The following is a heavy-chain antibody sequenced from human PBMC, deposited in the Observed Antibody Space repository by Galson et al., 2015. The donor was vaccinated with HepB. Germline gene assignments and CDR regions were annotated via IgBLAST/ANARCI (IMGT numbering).Heavy chain of an antibody. CDR1: GYSFNDNW. CDR2: IYPGDSDP. Sequence: QSGAEVKKPGESLKISCKAFGYSFNDNWIGWVRQMPGKGLEWMGIIYPGDSDPRYGPSFQGQVTISVDMSTSTAYLQWSSLKVSDTAMYYCARSGYYGNFDYWGQGTLVTVSS. CDR3: ARSGYYGNFDY. V-gene: IGHV5-51*03. J-gene: IGHJ4*02. D-gene: IGHD3-10*01.